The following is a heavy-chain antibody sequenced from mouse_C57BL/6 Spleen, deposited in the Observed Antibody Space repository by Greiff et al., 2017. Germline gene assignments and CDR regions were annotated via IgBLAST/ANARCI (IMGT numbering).Heavy chain of an antibody. J-gene: IGHJ2*01. CDR3: TRLSPYDYDDYMDY. V-gene: IGHV1-15*01. Sequence: VQLQQSGAELVRPGASVTLSCKASGYTFTDYEMHWVKQTPVHGLEWIGSIDPETGGTAYNQKFQGKAILTADKSSSTAYMELRSLTSEDSAVYYCTRLSPYDYDDYMDYWGQGTTLTVSS. D-gene: IGHD2-4*01. CDR1: GYTFTDYE. CDR2: IDPETGGT.